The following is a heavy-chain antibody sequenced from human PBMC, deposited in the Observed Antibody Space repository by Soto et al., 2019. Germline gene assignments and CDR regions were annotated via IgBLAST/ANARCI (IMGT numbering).Heavy chain of an antibody. J-gene: IGHJ4*02. CDR2: IYYSGST. CDR3: AREERDYLDSSGSLDY. Sequence: QVQLQESGPGLVKPSQTLSLTCTVSGGSISSGAYYWSWIRQHPGKGLEWIGYIYYSGSTYYNPSLKSRVTISVDTSKNQFSLKLSSVTAAATAVYYCAREERDYLDSSGSLDYWGQGTLVTVSS. V-gene: IGHV4-31*03. CDR1: GGSISSGAYY. D-gene: IGHD3-22*01.